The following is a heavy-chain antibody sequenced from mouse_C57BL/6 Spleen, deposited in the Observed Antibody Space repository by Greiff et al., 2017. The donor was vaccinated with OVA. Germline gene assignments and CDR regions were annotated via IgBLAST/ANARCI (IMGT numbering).Heavy chain of an antibody. CDR1: GFTFSDYG. D-gene: IGHD1-1*01. J-gene: IGHJ1*03. V-gene: IGHV5-17*01. CDR3: ARSGGSSLYWYFDV. CDR2: ISSGSSTI. Sequence: EVMLVESGGGLVKPGGSLKLSCAASGFTFSDYGMHWVRQAPEKGLEWVAYISSGSSTIYYADTVKGRFTISRDNAKNTLFLQMTSLRSEDTAMYYCARSGGSSLYWYFDVWGTGTTVTVSS.